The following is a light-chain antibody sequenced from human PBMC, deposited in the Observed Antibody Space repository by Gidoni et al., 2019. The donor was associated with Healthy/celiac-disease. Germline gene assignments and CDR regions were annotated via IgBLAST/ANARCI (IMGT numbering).Light chain of an antibody. Sequence: RMTQSPSSFSASTGDRVTITCRASQGISSYLACYKQKPGKAPKLLIYAASTLQSGVPSRFSGSGSGTDFTLTISCLQSEDFATYYCQQYYSYPRTFGQGTKVEIK. J-gene: IGKJ1*01. CDR3: QQYYSYPRT. V-gene: IGKV1-8*01. CDR1: QGISSY. CDR2: AAS.